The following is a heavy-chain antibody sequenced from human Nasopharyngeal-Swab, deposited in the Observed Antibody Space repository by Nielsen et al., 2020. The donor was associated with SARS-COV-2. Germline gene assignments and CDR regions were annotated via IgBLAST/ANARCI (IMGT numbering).Heavy chain of an antibody. V-gene: IGHV3-49*01. CDR3: ARSVGSFYGQGAFDI. J-gene: IGHJ3*02. CDR2: IRSKTYGGAP. Sequence: GGSLRLSCTTSGFTFGDYAMSWFRQAPGKGLEWVGFIRSKTYGGAPEYAASVKGRFTISRDGAESIAYLQMNSLETEDTGVYYCARSVGSFYGQGAFDIWGPGTTVTVSS. D-gene: IGHD1-26*01. CDR1: GFTFGDYA.